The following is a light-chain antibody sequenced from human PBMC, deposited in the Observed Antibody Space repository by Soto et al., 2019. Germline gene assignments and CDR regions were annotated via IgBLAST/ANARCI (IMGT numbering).Light chain of an antibody. CDR3: TSYTSSSSLDV. V-gene: IGLV2-14*01. CDR2: GVS. Sequence: QSALTQPASVSGSPGQSITISCTGTSSDVGGYNYVSWYQHHPGKAPKLMIYGVSNRPSGVSNRFSGSKSGNTASLTISGLQAEDEADYYCTSYTSSSSLDVFGTGTKLTVL. J-gene: IGLJ1*01. CDR1: SSDVGGYNY.